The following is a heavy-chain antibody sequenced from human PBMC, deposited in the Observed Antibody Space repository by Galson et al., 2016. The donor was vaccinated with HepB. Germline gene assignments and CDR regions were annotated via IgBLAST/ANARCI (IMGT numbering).Heavy chain of an antibody. V-gene: IGHV3-30*03. D-gene: IGHD3-16*01. CDR3: ARDGGIPGAAFDI. CDR1: GFSFGSYA. Sequence: SLRLSCAASGFSFGSYAMHWVRQTPAKGLEWVAVISGDGTNKYYADSVKGRFTISRDNSKSTLYLQMSSLRDEDTAVYYCARDGGIPGAAFDIWGQGTMVTVSS. CDR2: ISGDGTNK. J-gene: IGHJ3*02.